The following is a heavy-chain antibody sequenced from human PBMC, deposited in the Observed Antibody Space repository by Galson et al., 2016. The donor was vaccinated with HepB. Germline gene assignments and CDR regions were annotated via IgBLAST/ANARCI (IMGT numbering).Heavy chain of an antibody. V-gene: IGHV1-69*13. J-gene: IGHJ4*02. CDR1: GGTFSNFR. Sequence: SVKVSCKASGGTFSNFRIDWVRQAPGQGLEWMGGIIPVSRTPNYAQKFQVRVTITADESTGSSYMELSSLISEDTAVYYCARGGPSNQALFFPEPFRSWGPGTLVTVSS. D-gene: IGHD1-14*01. CDR3: ARGGPSNQALFFPEPFRS. CDR2: IIPVSRTP.